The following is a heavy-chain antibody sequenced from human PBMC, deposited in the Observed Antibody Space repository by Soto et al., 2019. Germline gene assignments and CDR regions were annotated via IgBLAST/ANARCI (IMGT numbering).Heavy chain of an antibody. J-gene: IGHJ6*01. D-gene: IGHD4-17*01. Sequence: PSETLSLTCTVSGGSISSYYWSWIRQPPGKGLEWIGYIYYSGSTNYNPSLKSRVTISVDTSQNQFSLKLSSVTAADTAVYYCARRAVTYYYYSCGMDCWCQGTTVTVS. CDR2: IYYSGST. V-gene: IGHV4-59*08. CDR3: ARRAVTYYYYSCGMDC. CDR1: GGSISSYY.